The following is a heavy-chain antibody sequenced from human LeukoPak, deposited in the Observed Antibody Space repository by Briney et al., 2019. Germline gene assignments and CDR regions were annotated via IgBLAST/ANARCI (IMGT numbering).Heavy chain of an antibody. J-gene: IGHJ3*02. CDR1: GGSISSYY. V-gene: IGHV4-59*01. CDR2: IYYSGST. D-gene: IGHD1-26*01. Sequence: SETLSLTCTVSGGSISSYYWSWIRQPPGKGLEWIGYIYYSGSTNYNPSLKSRVTISVDTSKNQFSLKLSSVTAADTAVYYCARGPGSLGAFDIWGQGTMVTVSS. CDR3: ARGPGSLGAFDI.